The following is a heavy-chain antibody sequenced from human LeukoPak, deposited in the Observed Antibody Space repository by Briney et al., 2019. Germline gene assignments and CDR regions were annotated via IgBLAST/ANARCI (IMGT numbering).Heavy chain of an antibody. D-gene: IGHD3-10*01. CDR1: GGSISSYY. CDR2: IYYIGST. Sequence: SETLSLTCTVSGGSISSYYWSWIRQPPGKGLEWIGYIYYIGSTNYNPSLKSRGTISVDTSKTQFSLKLRSVTAADTAVYYCARVSGQAFDYWGQGALVTVSS. CDR3: ARVSGQAFDY. V-gene: IGHV4-59*01. J-gene: IGHJ4*02.